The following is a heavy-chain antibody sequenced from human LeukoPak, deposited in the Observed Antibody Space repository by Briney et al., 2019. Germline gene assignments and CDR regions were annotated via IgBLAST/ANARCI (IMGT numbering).Heavy chain of an antibody. CDR3: SSGSSTSWYFDY. Sequence: QPGGSLGLSCTASGLTFGDYGMSWVRQAPGKGLEWVGFIRSKAYSGTTEYAASVKGRFSISRDDSKNIAFLQMNSLKTEDTAVYYCSSGSSTSWYFDYWGQGTLVTVSS. J-gene: IGHJ4*02. CDR1: GLTFGDYG. V-gene: IGHV3-49*04. CDR2: IRSKAYSGTT. D-gene: IGHD2-2*01.